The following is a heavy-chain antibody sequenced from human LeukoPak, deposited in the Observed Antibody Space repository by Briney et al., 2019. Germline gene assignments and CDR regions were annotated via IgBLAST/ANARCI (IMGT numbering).Heavy chain of an antibody. V-gene: IGHV3-23*01. Sequence: GGSLRLSCAASGFTFSNYAMTWVRQAPGKGLEWVANINGGGGGTHYADSVKGRFDISRDNSKITLSLQMNSLRAEDTAVYYCAKDHYDGTAYYGYYYGIDVWGQGTTVTVSS. D-gene: IGHD3-22*01. CDR1: GFTFSNYA. CDR3: AKDHYDGTAYYGYYYGIDV. J-gene: IGHJ6*02. CDR2: INGGGGGT.